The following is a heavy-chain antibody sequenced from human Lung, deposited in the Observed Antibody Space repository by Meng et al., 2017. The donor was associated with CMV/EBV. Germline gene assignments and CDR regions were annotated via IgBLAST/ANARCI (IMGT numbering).Heavy chain of an antibody. D-gene: IGHD6-19*01. J-gene: IGHJ4*02. CDR3: AKDGWGKATSRIDY. V-gene: IGHV3-30*02. CDR1: GFIFSSYG. CDR2: IRYDGSNK. Sequence: GGSXRLXCAASGFIFSSYGMHWVRQAPGKGLEWVACIRYDGSNKYYADSVKGRFTISRDNSKNTLYLQMNSLRAEDTAVYYCAKDGWGKATSRIDYWGQGTLVTVSS.